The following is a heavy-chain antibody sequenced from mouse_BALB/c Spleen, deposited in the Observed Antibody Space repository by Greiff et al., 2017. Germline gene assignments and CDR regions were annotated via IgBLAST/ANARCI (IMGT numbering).Heavy chain of an antibody. CDR3: NALYYGVFMDY. Sequence: VHVKQSGAELVRSGASVKLSCTASGFNIKDYYMHWVKQRPEQGLEWIGWIDPENGDTEYAPKFQGKATMTADTSSNTAYLQLSSLTSEDTAVYYCNALYYGVFMDYWGQGTSVTVSS. CDR2: IDPENGDT. V-gene: IGHV14-4*02. D-gene: IGHD2-1*01. CDR1: GFNIKDYY. J-gene: IGHJ4*01.